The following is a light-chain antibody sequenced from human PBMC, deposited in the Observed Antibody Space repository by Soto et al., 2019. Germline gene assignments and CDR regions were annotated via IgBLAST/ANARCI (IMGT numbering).Light chain of an antibody. CDR3: FSFAGPNNFALYV. V-gene: IGLV2-14*01. J-gene: IGLJ1*01. CDR2: EVN. Sequence: QSALTQPASLSGSPGQSITVSCTGTSSDIGAYDYVSWVQQHPGKAPKRMISEVNNRPSGVSNRFSRCKSGNTAYLTTSGLQVEDEAEYFCFSFAGPNNFALYVFGTGTKGTAL. CDR1: SSDIGAYDY.